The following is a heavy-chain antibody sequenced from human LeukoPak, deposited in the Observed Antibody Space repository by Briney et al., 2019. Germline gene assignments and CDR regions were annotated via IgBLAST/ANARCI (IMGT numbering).Heavy chain of an antibody. J-gene: IGHJ6*02. V-gene: IGHV3-30*03. CDR1: GFTFSSYS. CDR2: ISFDGSNK. CDR3: AREGPLRYFDWTGSYGLDV. Sequence: GGSLRLSCAASGFTFSSYSINWVRQAPGKGLEWVAVISFDGSNKYYADSVKGRFTISRDSSKNTLYLQMSSLRAEDTAIYYCAREGPLRYFDWTGSYGLDVWGQGTTVTVSS. D-gene: IGHD3-9*01.